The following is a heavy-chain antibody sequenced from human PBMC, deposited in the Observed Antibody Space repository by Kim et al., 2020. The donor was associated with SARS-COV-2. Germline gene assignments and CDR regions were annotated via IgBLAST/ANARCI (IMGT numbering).Heavy chain of an antibody. V-gene: IGHV3-11*01. J-gene: IGHJ6*02. D-gene: IGHD6-19*01. CDR3: ARDPGYSSGWYVGYYYYYGMDV. CDR1: GFTFSDYY. CDR2: ISSSGSTI. Sequence: GGSLRLSCAASGFTFSDYYMSWIRQAPGKGLEWVSYISSSGSTIYYADSVKGRFTISRDNAKNSLYLQMNSLRAEDTAVYYCARDPGYSSGWYVGYYYYYGMDVWGQGTTVTVSS.